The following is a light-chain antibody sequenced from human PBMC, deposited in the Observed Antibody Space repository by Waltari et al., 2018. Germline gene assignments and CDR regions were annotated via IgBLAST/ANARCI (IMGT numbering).Light chain of an antibody. Sequence: SYVLTQPPSVSVAPGPTARVTCGGTLIGSRSEQWHQQQSGQAPVPVVSDDCDRPPGIPERFSGYNSGHTATLTISGVEAGDEADYYCQVWESRSDVVFGGGTKLTVL. J-gene: IGLJ2*01. CDR3: QVWESRSDVV. CDR2: DDC. V-gene: IGLV3-21*02. CDR1: LIGSRS.